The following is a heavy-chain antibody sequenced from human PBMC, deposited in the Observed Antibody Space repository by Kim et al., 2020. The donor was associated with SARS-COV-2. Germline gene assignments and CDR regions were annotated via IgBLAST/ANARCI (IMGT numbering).Heavy chain of an antibody. Sequence: ASVKVSCKASGYTFTSYYMHWVRQAPGQGLEWRGIINPSGGSTSYAQKFQGRVTMTRDTSTSTVYMELSSLRSEDTAVYYCARRGAIQLWSPYYYYYGMDVRSQGTTVTFSS. V-gene: IGHV1-46*01. CDR3: ARRGAIQLWSPYYYYYGMDV. CDR1: GYTFTSYY. D-gene: IGHD5-18*01. J-gene: IGHJ6*02. CDR2: INPSGGST.